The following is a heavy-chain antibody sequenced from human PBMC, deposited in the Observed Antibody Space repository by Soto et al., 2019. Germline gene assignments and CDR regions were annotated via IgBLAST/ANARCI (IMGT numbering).Heavy chain of an antibody. V-gene: IGHV3-48*02. Sequence: GGSLRLSCAASGFTFSSYSMNWVRQAPGKRLEWGSYISISSSTIYYADSVKGRFTISRDNAKNSLYLQMNSLRDEDTAVYYCARSRITIFGVDNYYHGMDVGGQGTTVTVS. D-gene: IGHD3-3*01. CDR3: ARSRITIFGVDNYYHGMDV. CDR2: ISISSSTI. CDR1: GFTFSSYS. J-gene: IGHJ6*02.